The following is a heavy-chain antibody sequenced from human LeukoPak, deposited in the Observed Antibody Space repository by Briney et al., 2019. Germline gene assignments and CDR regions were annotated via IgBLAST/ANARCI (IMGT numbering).Heavy chain of an antibody. J-gene: IGHJ4*02. Sequence: ASVRVSCKAFGDTVTDYYLNWVRQVPGQALEWMGRIRLKTSDTRYAQKFRGRVTMTRNTSINTAFMELSYLTSDDTAMYYCARDPVRGDGPLMDYWGPGTLITVSS. CDR2: IRLKTSDT. D-gene: IGHD3-10*02. V-gene: IGHV1-2*02. CDR3: ARDPVRGDGPLMDY. CDR1: GDTVTDYY.